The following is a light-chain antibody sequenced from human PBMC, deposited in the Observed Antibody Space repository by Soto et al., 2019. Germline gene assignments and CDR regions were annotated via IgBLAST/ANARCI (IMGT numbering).Light chain of an antibody. CDR2: GAS. CDR3: QQYDNWPLT. CDR1: ETVATN. V-gene: IGKV3-15*01. J-gene: IGKJ4*01. Sequence: EVVMTQSPATLSVPPGERATLSCRASETVATNLAWYQQKPGQAPRLLISGASTRAAGISDRFRGSGSGTEFTLTISSLRSEDSTIYYCQQYDNWPLTFGGGTKVDI.